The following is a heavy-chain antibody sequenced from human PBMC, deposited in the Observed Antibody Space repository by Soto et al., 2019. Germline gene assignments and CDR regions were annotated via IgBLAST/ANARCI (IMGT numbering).Heavy chain of an antibody. Sequence: QVQLVESGGGVVQPGRSLRLSCAASGFTFSSYGMHWVRQAPGKGLEWVAVISYDGSNKYYADSVKGRFTIARDNSKNTLYLQMNSLRAEDTAVYYCAKGRLQWLGSTDYFDYWGQGTLVTVSS. D-gene: IGHD6-19*01. CDR2: ISYDGSNK. CDR3: AKGRLQWLGSTDYFDY. V-gene: IGHV3-30*18. J-gene: IGHJ4*02. CDR1: GFTFSSYG.